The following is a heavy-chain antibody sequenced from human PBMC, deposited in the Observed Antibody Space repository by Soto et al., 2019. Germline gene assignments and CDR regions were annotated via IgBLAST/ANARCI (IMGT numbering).Heavy chain of an antibody. CDR1: GGTFSSYA. CDR3: ARDYYYYMDV. J-gene: IGHJ6*03. CDR2: IIPIFGTA. V-gene: IGHV1-69*13. Sequence: SVKVSCKASGGTFSSYAISWVRQAPGQGLEWMGGIIPIFGTANYAQKFQGRVTMTADESTSTAYMELSSLRSEDTAVYYCARDYYYYMDVWGKGTTVTVSS.